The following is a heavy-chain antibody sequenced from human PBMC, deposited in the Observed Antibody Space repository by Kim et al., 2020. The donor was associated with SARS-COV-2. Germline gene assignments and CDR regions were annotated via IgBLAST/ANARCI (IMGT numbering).Heavy chain of an antibody. V-gene: IGHV3-30*02. J-gene: IGHJ4*02. CDR1: GLTFSAHG. Sequence: GGSLRLSCAASGLTFSAHGFHWIRQAPGKGLEWVSFIRYDGSDEYHAESVRGRFTVSRDNAKSTLFLQMNSLRAEATAVYYCARDRGVHYVDLWGQGTLVIVSS. CDR2: IRYDGSDE. CDR3: ARDRGVHYVDL.